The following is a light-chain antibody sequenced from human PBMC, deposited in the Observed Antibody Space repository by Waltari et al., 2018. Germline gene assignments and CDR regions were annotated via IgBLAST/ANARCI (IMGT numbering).Light chain of an antibody. J-gene: IGKJ4*01. CDR2: DAS. V-gene: IGKV3-11*01. Sequence: EIVLTQSPATLSLSPGGRATISCRASQSVSNYLGWYQQKPGQAPRLLIYDASNRATGIPARFSGSGSGTDFTLTINSLEPEDFAVYYCQQRSNWPLTFGGGTKVEIK. CDR1: QSVSNY. CDR3: QQRSNWPLT.